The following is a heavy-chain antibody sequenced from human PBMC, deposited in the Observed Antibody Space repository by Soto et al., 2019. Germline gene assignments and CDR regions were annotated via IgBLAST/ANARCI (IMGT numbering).Heavy chain of an antibody. V-gene: IGHV3-11*01. J-gene: IGHJ4*02. D-gene: IGHD2-15*01. CDR1: GFTFSDYY. CDR2: ISSSGSTI. Sequence: QVQLVESGGGLVKPGGSLRLSCAASGFTFSDYYMSWIRQAPGKGLEWVSYISSSGSTIYYADSVKGRFTISRDNAKNSLYLQTNSQRAKDTAGDYWAGGPDEGYCSGSSCYSGVGYWGQGTLVTVSS. CDR3: AGGPDEGYCSGSSCYSGVGY.